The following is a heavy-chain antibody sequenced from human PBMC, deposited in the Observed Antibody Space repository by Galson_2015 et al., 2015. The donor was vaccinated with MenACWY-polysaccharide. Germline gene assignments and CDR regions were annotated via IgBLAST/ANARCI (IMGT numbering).Heavy chain of an antibody. CDR3: ARGRVSGWYDW. V-gene: IGHV3-23*01. D-gene: IGHD6-19*01. CDR2: ISDSGRNT. CDR1: GFTFSSYA. Sequence: SLRLSCAASGFTFSSYAMSWVRQAPGKGLEWVSVISDSGRNTYYAGSVKGRFTISRDNSKNTLYLQMNSLRGDDTAVYYCARGRVSGWYDWWGQGTLVTVSS. J-gene: IGHJ4*02.